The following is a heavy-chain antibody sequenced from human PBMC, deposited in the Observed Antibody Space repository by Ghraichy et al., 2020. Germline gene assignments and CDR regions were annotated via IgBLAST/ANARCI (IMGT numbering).Heavy chain of an antibody. D-gene: IGHD6-25*01. CDR2: INRSGTT. Sequence: SETLSLTCAVYGGSFSGYYWSGIRQPPGKGLEWIGEINRSGTTNYIPSLKSRAAISIDTSKNQFSLNLNSVTAADTAVYFCARGMKWAAAGQYYFDYWGQGTFVTVSS. CDR1: GGSFSGYY. V-gene: IGHV4-34*01. CDR3: ARGMKWAAAGQYYFDY. J-gene: IGHJ4*02.